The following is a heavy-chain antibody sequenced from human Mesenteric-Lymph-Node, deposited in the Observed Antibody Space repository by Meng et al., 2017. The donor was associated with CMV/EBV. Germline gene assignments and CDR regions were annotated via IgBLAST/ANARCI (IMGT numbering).Heavy chain of an antibody. CDR2: ISSSGSTI. D-gene: IGHD1-26*01. J-gene: IGHJ4*02. CDR1: GFTFSSYE. Sequence: GGSLRLSCAASGFTFSSYEMNWVRQAPGKGLEWVSYISSSGSTIYYADSVKGRFTISRDNSKNTLYLQMNSLRTEDTAVYYCAKSYSGSWPSFDYWGQGTLVTVSS. CDR3: AKSYSGSWPSFDY. V-gene: IGHV3-48*03.